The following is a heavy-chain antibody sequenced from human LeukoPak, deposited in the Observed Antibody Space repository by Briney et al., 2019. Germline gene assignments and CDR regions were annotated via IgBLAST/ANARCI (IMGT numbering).Heavy chain of an antibody. CDR3: ARSLFRFLEWSYRSYYYYYMDV. J-gene: IGHJ6*03. V-gene: IGHV1-69*06. CDR1: GYTFTSYD. D-gene: IGHD3-3*01. Sequence: SVKVSCKASGYTFTSYDISWGRQAPGHGLGWMGGLVPIFGTVNYAQKFQGRVTITADKSTSTAYMELSSLRSEDTAVYFCARSLFRFLEWSYRSYYYYYMDVWGKGTTVTVSS. CDR2: LVPIFGTV.